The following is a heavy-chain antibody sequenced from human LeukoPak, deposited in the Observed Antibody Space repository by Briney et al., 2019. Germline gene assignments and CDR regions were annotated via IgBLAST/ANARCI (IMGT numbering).Heavy chain of an antibody. CDR2: INKDGSEK. Sequence: TGGSLRLSCAAPGFTFSNYWMSWVRQAPGKGLEWVDNINKDGSEKYYMDSVRGRFTISRDNAKNSLYLQMHSLRVEDTTVYYCARELVVGIAEYCHHWGQGTLGTVSS. D-gene: IGHD6-19*01. V-gene: IGHV3-7*01. CDR1: GFTFSNYW. J-gene: IGHJ1*01. CDR3: ARELVVGIAEYCHH.